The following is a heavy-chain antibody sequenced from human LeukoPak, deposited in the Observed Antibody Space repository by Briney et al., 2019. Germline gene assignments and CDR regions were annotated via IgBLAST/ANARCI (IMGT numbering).Heavy chain of an antibody. J-gene: IGHJ6*02. CDR1: GGSFSRYT. Sequence: SVKVSCKAAGGSFSRYTIRWVRQAAGQGLEWMGGIIPMADIAMYAQKFLGRVTITADKSTSTAYMELNRLRSEDTAVYYSATWGAAAETEFYYYYSRMDVWGHGTTVTASS. CDR3: ATWGAAAETEFYYYYSRMDV. CDR2: IIPMADIA. D-gene: IGHD6-13*01. V-gene: IGHV1-69*10.